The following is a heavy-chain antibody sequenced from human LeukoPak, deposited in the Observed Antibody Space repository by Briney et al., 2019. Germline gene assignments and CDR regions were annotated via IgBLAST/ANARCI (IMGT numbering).Heavy chain of an antibody. Sequence: ASVKVSCKASGYTFTGYYMHWVRQAPGQGLELLGWINPNSGGTNYAQKFQGRVTMTRDTSISTAYMELSRLRSDDTAVYYCARGRYSYGIWGGYYYYYMDVWGKGTTVTISS. V-gene: IGHV1-2*02. CDR2: INPNSGGT. CDR1: GYTFTGYY. D-gene: IGHD5-18*01. CDR3: ARGRYSYGIWGGYYYYYMDV. J-gene: IGHJ6*03.